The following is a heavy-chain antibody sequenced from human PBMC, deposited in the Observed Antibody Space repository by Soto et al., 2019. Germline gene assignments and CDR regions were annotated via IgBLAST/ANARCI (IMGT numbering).Heavy chain of an antibody. V-gene: IGHV3-23*01. CDR3: AKKYRGTYPFDY. J-gene: IGHJ4*02. Sequence: GGSLRLSCAASAFTFSSYAMAWVRQAPGKGLEWVSSIAGSGGDISYADSVKGRFTISRDNSKSTLYLQMDSLRAEDTAIYYCAKKYRGTYPFDYWGQGTLVTVSS. D-gene: IGHD1-26*01. CDR2: IAGSGGDI. CDR1: AFTFSSYA.